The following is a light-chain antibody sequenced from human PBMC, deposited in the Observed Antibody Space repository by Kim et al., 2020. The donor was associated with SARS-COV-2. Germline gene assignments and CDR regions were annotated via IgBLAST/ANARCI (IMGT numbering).Light chain of an antibody. J-gene: IGKJ4*01. V-gene: IGKV1-16*01. CDR2: AAS. CDR3: QQYHTYPLT. Sequence: IPMTQSPSSLSASVGDTITITCRASQGIETYLAWFQQKPGTAPKSLIYAASSLQSGVSSRFSGSGSGTDFTLTISSLQPEDFATYYCQQYHTYPLTFGGETKVDIK. CDR1: QGIETY.